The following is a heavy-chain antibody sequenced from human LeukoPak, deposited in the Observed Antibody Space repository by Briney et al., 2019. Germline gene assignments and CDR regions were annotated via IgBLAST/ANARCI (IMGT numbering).Heavy chain of an antibody. Sequence: SETLSLTCSVSGGSIRNYYWSWIRQPPGKGLEWIGYIYNSGSTNYNTSLKSRVTISVDTSKNQFSLKLSSVTAADTAVYYCARHGGGYSFDYWGQGTPVTVSS. CDR3: ARHGGGYSFDY. CDR1: GGSIRNYY. D-gene: IGHD5-24*01. J-gene: IGHJ4*02. CDR2: IYNSGST. V-gene: IGHV4-59*08.